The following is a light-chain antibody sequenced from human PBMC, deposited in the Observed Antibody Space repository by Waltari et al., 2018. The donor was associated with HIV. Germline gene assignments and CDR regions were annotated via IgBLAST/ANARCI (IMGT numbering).Light chain of an antibody. CDR2: EVY. J-gene: IGLJ3*02. Sequence: HSALTQPASVSGSPGQSITISCTGPTSDFDTFNFVSWYQQSPRRAPKLIIFEVYSPPAGVSGRFSGSKSGDTASLTISTLLAEDEADYFCSSYSARGFVAFGGGTKVTVL. CDR1: TSDFDTFNF. CDR3: SSYSARGFVA. V-gene: IGLV2-14*01.